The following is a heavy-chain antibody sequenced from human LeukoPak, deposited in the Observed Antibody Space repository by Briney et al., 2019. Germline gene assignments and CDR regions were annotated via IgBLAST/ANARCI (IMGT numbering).Heavy chain of an antibody. D-gene: IGHD3-22*01. CDR2: INPNSGGT. V-gene: IGHV1-2*06. Sequence: AASVKVSCKASGYTFTGCYMHWVRQAPGQGLEWMGRINPNSGGTNYARKFQGSVTMTRATSISTAYMELSRLRSDDTAVYYCARGRDLYYDSSNYYYFDSWGQGTLVTVSS. CDR3: ARGRDLYYDSSNYYYFDS. J-gene: IGHJ4*02. CDR1: GYTFTGCY.